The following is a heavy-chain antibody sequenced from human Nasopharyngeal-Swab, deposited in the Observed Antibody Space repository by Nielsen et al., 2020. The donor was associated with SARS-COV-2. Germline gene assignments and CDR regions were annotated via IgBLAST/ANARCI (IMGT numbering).Heavy chain of an antibody. CDR2: IVGSGDISGSGGNT. CDR3: AKDLRGPYLF. D-gene: IGHD2/OR15-2a*01. CDR1: GYSFRTDG. J-gene: IGHJ4*02. Sequence: GESLKISCVASGYSFRTDGMSWVRQAPGKGLEWVAAIVGSGDISGSGGNTYYADSVKGRFTISRDNSKNTLSLQMNSLRAEDTAVYYCAKDLRGPYLFWGQGTLVTVSS. V-gene: IGHV3-23*01.